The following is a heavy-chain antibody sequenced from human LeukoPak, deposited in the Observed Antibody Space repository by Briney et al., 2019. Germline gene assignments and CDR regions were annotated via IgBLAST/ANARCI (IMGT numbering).Heavy chain of an antibody. CDR3: ARDGDGYGSGSPYFDY. CDR2: ISYGGSNK. J-gene: IGHJ4*02. V-gene: IGHV3-30*04. Sequence: PGGPLRLSCAASGFTFSSYAMHWLPPAPGKGLGGGAVISYGGSNKYYADPVKGRFTISRDNSKNTLYLQMNSLRAEDTAVYYCARDGDGYGSGSPYFDYWGQGTLVTVSS. D-gene: IGHD3-10*01. CDR1: GFTFSSYA.